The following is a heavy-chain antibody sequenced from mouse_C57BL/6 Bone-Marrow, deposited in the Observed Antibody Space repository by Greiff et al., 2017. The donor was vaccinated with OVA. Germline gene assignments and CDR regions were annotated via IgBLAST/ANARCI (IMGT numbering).Heavy chain of an antibody. CDR1: GYTFTSYW. D-gene: IGHD1-1*01. CDR2: IYPGSGST. Sequence: QVQLKESGAELVKPGASVKMSCKASGYTFTSYWITWVKQRPGQGLEWIGDIYPGSGSTNYNEKFKSKATLTVDTSSSTAYMQLSSLTSEDSAVYYCARLITTVGYWYFDVWGTGTTVTVSS. J-gene: IGHJ1*03. CDR3: ARLITTVGYWYFDV. V-gene: IGHV1-55*01.